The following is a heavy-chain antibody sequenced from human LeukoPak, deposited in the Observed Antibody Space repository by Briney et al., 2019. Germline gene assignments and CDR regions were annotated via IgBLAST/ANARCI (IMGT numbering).Heavy chain of an antibody. CDR3: AVTYYDILTGLPLFDP. D-gene: IGHD3-9*01. V-gene: IGHV1-69*04. J-gene: IGHJ5*02. CDR1: GGTFSSYA. CDR2: IIPILGIA. Sequence: SVKVSCKASGGTFSSYAISWVRQAPGQGLEWMGRIIPILGIANYAQKFQGRVTMTRDTSTSTVYMELSSLRSEDTAVYYCAVTYYDILTGLPLFDPWGQGTLVTVSS.